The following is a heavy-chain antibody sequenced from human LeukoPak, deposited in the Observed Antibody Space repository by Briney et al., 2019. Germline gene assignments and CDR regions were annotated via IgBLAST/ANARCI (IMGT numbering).Heavy chain of an antibody. CDR2: IYNAYST. CDR3: AKVPTYYYGSGSHNWFDP. CDR1: GFTVSSNY. Sequence: GGSLRLSCAASGFTVSSNYMSWVRQAPGKGLEWVSVIYNAYSTYYADSVKGRFTISRDNSKNTLYLQMISLRAEDTAVYYCAKVPTYYYGSGSHNWFDPWGQGTLVTVSS. V-gene: IGHV3-66*01. J-gene: IGHJ5*02. D-gene: IGHD3-10*01.